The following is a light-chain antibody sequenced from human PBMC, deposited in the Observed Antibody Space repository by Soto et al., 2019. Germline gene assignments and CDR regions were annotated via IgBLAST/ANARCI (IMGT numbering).Light chain of an antibody. CDR2: EVS. Sequence: QSVLTQPASVSGSPGQSITISCTGTSSDVGSYNYVSWYQHHPGKAPKLMISEVSNRPSGISNRFSGSKSGNTASLTISGLQAEDEADYYCSSYAITSTPIYVFGTGTKVTVL. V-gene: IGLV2-14*01. CDR1: SSDVGSYNY. J-gene: IGLJ1*01. CDR3: SSYAITSTPIYV.